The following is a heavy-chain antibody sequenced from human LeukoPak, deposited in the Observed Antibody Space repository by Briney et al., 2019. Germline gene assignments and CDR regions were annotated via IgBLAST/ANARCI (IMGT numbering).Heavy chain of an antibody. CDR3: ATLDTASAFDI. CDR2: INWNGGST. D-gene: IGHD5-18*01. CDR1: GFTFDDYG. V-gene: IGHV3-20*04. J-gene: IGHJ3*02. Sequence: GGSLRLSCAASGFTFDDYGMSWVRQAPGKGLEWVSGINWNGGSTGYADSVKGRFTISRDNAKNSLYLQMNSLRAEDTAVYYCATLDTASAFDIWGQGTMVTVSS.